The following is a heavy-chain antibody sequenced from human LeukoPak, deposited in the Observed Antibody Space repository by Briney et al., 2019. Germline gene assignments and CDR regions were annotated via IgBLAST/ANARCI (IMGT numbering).Heavy chain of an antibody. CDR2: ISYDGSKK. CDR1: GFSFSTYA. D-gene: IGHD3-10*01. CDR3: ARGLTGAQNDAFDI. Sequence: GGSLRLSCSASGFSFSTYAMHWVRQAPGKGLEWVAVISYDGSKKYYADSVKGRFTISRDNSKNTLYLQMNSLRAEDTAVYYCARGLTGAQNDAFDIWGQGTMVTVSS. V-gene: IGHV3-30-3*01. J-gene: IGHJ3*02.